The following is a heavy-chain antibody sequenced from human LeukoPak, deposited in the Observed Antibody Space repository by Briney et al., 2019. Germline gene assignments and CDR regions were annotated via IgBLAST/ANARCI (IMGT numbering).Heavy chain of an antibody. CDR2: ITGSGGST. CDR3: AKLGGVTVGYYFDY. Sequence: PGGSLRLSCAASGFTFSNYVMSWVRQAPGKGLEWVSLITGSGGSTYYADSVEGRFNISRENSKNPLYLQMNSLRAEDTAVYYCAKLGGVTVGYYFDYWGQGTLVTISS. J-gene: IGHJ4*02. CDR1: GFTFSNYV. V-gene: IGHV3-23*01. D-gene: IGHD3-16*01.